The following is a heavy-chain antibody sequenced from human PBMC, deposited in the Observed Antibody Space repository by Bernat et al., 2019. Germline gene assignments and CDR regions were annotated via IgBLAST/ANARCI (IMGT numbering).Heavy chain of an antibody. V-gene: IGHV2-70*15. J-gene: IGHJ4*02. Sequence: QVTLRESGPALVKPTQTLTLTCTFSGFSLSTSGMCVSWIRQPPGKALEWLARIDWDDGKYYSTSLKSRLTISKDTSKSQVVLTMTNMDPVDTATYYCARMEVDFWSGYYTPFDYWGQGTLVTVSS. D-gene: IGHD3-3*01. CDR1: GFSLSTSGMC. CDR3: ARMEVDFWSGYYTPFDY. CDR2: IDWDDGK.